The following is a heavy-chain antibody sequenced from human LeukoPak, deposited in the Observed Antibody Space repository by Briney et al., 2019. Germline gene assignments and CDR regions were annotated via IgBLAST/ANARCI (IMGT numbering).Heavy chain of an antibody. V-gene: IGHV3-7*04. Sequence: GGSLRLSCAASGFTFSNYAMHWVRQAPGKGLEWVANIKQDGSEKYYVDSVKGRFTISRDNAKNSLFLQMNSLRAEDTAVYYCARDQWQWLGHFDYWGQGTLVTVSS. J-gene: IGHJ4*02. CDR3: ARDQWQWLGHFDY. CDR1: GFTFSNYA. CDR2: IKQDGSEK. D-gene: IGHD6-19*01.